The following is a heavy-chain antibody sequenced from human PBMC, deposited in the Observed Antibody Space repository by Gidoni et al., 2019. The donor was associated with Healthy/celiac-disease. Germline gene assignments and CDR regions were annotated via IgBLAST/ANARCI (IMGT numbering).Heavy chain of an antibody. V-gene: IGHV1-18*01. Sequence: QVQLVQSGAEVKKPGASVKVSCKASGYTFTSYGISWVRQAPAQGLEWMGWISAYNGNTNYAQKLQGRVTMTTDTSTSTAYMELRSLRSDDTAVYYCARDLSLRITIFGVVMGYWGQGTLVTVSS. CDR1: GYTFTSYG. J-gene: IGHJ4*02. CDR2: ISAYNGNT. D-gene: IGHD3-3*01. CDR3: ARDLSLRITIFGVVMGY.